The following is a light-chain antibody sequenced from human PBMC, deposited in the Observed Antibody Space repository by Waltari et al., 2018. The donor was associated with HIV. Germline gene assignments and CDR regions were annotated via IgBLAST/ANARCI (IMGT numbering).Light chain of an antibody. Sequence: QSVLTQPPSASGTPGQRVTISCSGSSSNVGRNSVSRDRQFPGTAPKLLIYKTNQRPSGVPDRFSGSKSGTSASLAISGLQSDDESVYYCAAWDDSLNGPLFGGGTQLTVL. CDR1: SSNVGRNS. CDR2: KTN. V-gene: IGLV1-44*01. J-gene: IGLJ2*01. CDR3: AAWDDSLNGPL.